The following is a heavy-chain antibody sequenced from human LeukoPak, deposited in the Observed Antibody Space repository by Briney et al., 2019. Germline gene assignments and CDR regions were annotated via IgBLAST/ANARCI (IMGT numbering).Heavy chain of an antibody. Sequence: SQTLSLTCAVSGGSISSGGYSWSWIRQPPGKGLVWIGYIYHSGSTYYNPSLKSRVTISVDRSKNQFSLKLSSVTAADTAVYYCARYCSSTSCSYGMDVWGKGTTVTVSS. CDR2: IYHSGST. CDR3: ARYCSSTSCSYGMDV. D-gene: IGHD2-2*01. V-gene: IGHV4-30-2*01. CDR1: GGSISSGGYS. J-gene: IGHJ6*04.